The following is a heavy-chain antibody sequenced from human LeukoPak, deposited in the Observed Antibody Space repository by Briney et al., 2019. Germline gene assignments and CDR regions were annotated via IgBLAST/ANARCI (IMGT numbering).Heavy chain of an antibody. V-gene: IGHV3-48*03. CDR2: ISSSGRTI. CDR3: ARTLQAILVDY. D-gene: IGHD4-11*01. Sequence: GGSLRLFCAASGFTFSSYELNWVRQAPGKGLEGVSYISSSGRTIYYADSVKGRFTISRDNAKNSLYLQMNSLRAEDTAVYYCARTLQAILVDYWGQGTLVTVPS. J-gene: IGHJ4*02. CDR1: GFTFSSYE.